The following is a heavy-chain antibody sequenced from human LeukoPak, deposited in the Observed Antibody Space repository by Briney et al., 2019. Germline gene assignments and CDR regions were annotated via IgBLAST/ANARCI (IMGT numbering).Heavy chain of an antibody. D-gene: IGHD3-22*01. V-gene: IGHV3-23*01. Sequence: GGSLRLSCAASGFTFRSNAMSWVRQAPGKGLEWVSGIIGSGDSTYYADSVKGRFTISRDNSKNTLYLQMNSLRADDTAVYYCAKDYYYDSSGYYPPVLDYWGQGTLVTVSS. J-gene: IGHJ4*02. CDR3: AKDYYYDSSGYYPPVLDY. CDR1: GFTFRSNA. CDR2: IIGSGDST.